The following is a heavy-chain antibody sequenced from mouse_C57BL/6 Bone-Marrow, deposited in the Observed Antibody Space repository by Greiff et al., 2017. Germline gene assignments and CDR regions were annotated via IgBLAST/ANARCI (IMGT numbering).Heavy chain of an antibody. J-gene: IGHJ2*01. CDR1: GFTFSSYG. V-gene: IGHV5-6*01. Sequence: EVQLVASGGDLVKPGGSLKLSCAASGFTFSSYGMSWVRQTPDKRLEWVATISSGGSYTYYPDSVKGRFPISRDNAKNTLYLQMSSLKSEDTAMYYCARRGITAYFDYWGQGTTLTVSS. CDR2: ISSGGSYT. CDR3: ARRGITAYFDY. D-gene: IGHD2-4*01.